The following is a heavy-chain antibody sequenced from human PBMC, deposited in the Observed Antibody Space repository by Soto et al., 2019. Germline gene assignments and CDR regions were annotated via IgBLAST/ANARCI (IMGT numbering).Heavy chain of an antibody. CDR2: IIPIFGTA. CDR1: GGTFSSYA. V-gene: IGHV1-69*06. CDR3: ASDLGSGYCSSTRCQNWFDP. D-gene: IGHD2-2*01. Sequence: QVQLVQSGAEVKKPGSSVKVSCKASGGTFSSYAISWVRQAPGQGLEWMGGIIPIFGTANYAQKFQGRVTITADKSTSTAYMELSSLRSEDTAVYSCASDLGSGYCSSTRCQNWFDPWGQGTLVTVSS. J-gene: IGHJ5*02.